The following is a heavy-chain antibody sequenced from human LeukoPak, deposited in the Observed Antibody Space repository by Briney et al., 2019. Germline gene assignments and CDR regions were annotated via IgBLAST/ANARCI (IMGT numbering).Heavy chain of an antibody. D-gene: IGHD3-3*01. CDR2: ISSSSSYI. CDR1: GFTFSSYS. Sequence: PGGPLRLPCAASGFTFSSYSMNWVRQAPGKGLEWVSSISSSSSYIYYADSVKGRFTISRDNAKNSLYLQMNSLRAEDTAVYYCARDERAPHYYGNSGYWGQGTLVTVSS. V-gene: IGHV3-21*01. CDR3: ARDERAPHYYGNSGY. J-gene: IGHJ4*02.